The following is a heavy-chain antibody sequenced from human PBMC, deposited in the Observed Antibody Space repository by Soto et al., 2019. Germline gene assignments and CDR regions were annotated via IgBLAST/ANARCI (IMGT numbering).Heavy chain of an antibody. Sequence: SETLSLTCAVYGVSFSGYYWSWIRQPPGKGLEWVGEINHSGSTNYNPSLKGRVTISVDTSKNQFSLKLSSVTAADTAVYYCARRPLKYQLLSRYFDYWGQGTLVTVSS. CDR2: INHSGST. J-gene: IGHJ4*02. CDR1: GVSFSGYY. CDR3: ARRPLKYQLLSRYFDY. D-gene: IGHD2-2*01. V-gene: IGHV4-34*01.